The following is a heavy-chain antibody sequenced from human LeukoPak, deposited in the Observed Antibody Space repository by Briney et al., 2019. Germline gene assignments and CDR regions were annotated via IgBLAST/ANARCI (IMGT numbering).Heavy chain of an antibody. D-gene: IGHD4-23*01. Sequence: PGGSLRLSCAASGFTFSSYGMHWVRQAPGKGLEWVAVIWYDGSNKYYADSVKGRFTISRDNSKNTLYLQMNSLRAEDTAVYYCARGGNSANWFDPWGQGTLVTVSS. CDR1: GFTFSSYG. V-gene: IGHV3-33*01. J-gene: IGHJ5*02. CDR3: ARGGNSANWFDP. CDR2: IWYDGSNK.